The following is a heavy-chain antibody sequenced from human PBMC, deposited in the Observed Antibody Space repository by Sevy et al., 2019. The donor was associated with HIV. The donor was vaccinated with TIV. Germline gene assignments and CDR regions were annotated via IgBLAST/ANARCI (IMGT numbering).Heavy chain of an antibody. Sequence: SETLSLTCAVSGGSISSGGYSWSWIRQPPGKGLEWIGYIYHRGSTYYNPSLKSRVIISVDRSKNQFSLKLSSVTAADTAMYYCARGYCSGGSCYRNWFDPWGQGTLVTVSS. CDR3: ARGYCSGGSCYRNWFDP. J-gene: IGHJ5*02. D-gene: IGHD2-15*01. CDR1: GGSISSGGYS. V-gene: IGHV4-30-2*01. CDR2: IYHRGST.